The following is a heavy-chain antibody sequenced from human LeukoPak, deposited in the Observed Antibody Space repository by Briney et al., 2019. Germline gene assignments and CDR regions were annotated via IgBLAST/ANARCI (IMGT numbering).Heavy chain of an antibody. J-gene: IGHJ4*02. V-gene: IGHV6-1*01. CDR3: ARAPLNIAATLDY. Sequence: SQTLSLTCAISGDSVSSNSVAWNWIRQSPSRGLEWLGRTYYRSKWYNDYAISVKSRITINPDTSKNQFSLQLNSVTPEDTAVYYCARAPLNIAATLDYWGQGTLVTVSS. CDR1: GDSVSSNSVA. D-gene: IGHD6-13*01. CDR2: TYYRSKWYN.